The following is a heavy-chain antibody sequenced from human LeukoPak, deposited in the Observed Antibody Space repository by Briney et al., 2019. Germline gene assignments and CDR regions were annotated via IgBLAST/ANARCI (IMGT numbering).Heavy chain of an antibody. V-gene: IGHV3-48*03. Sequence: PGGSLRLSCAPSGFTFSSYEMNGVRQAPGKGLEWISYISSSGSTIYYADSVKGRFTISRDNAKNSLFLQMNSLRAEDTAVYYCARGRVSGYSHFDYWGQGTLVTVSS. CDR1: GFTFSSYE. J-gene: IGHJ4*02. CDR2: ISSSGSTI. D-gene: IGHD5-12*01. CDR3: ARGRVSGYSHFDY.